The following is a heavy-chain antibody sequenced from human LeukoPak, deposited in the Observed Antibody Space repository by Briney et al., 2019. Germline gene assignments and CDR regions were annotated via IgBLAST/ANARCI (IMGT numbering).Heavy chain of an antibody. CDR1: GGSISSYY. J-gene: IGHJ4*02. V-gene: IGHV4-59*01. Sequence: SETLSLTCTVSGGSISSYYWSWIRRPPGKGLEWIGYIYYSGSTNYNPSLKSRVTISVDTSKNQFSLKLSSVTAADTAVYYCAREGAADHHYFDYWGQGTLVTVSS. CDR2: IYYSGST. CDR3: AREGAADHHYFDY. D-gene: IGHD2-15*01.